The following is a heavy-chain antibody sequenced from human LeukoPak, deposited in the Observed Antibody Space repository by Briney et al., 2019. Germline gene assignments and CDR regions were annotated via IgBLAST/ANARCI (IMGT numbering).Heavy chain of an antibody. CDR1: GFTFRHYW. CDR2: IKPDGSEK. J-gene: IGHJ4*02. D-gene: IGHD1-7*01. V-gene: IGHV3-7*04. CDR3: ARVVGTDEGADY. Sequence: PGGSLRLSCAASGFTFRHYWVNWVRQASGKGLEWVANIKPDGSEKRYADSVKGRFTISRDNAENSLYLQMNSLRAEDTAVYYCARVVGTDEGADYWGQGTLSPSPQ.